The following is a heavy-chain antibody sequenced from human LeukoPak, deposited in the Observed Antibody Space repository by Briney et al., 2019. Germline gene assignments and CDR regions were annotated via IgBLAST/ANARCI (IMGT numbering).Heavy chain of an antibody. V-gene: IGHV3-53*01. D-gene: IGHD3-22*01. CDR1: GFTFSSYG. CDR3: TRSGYRHPYHFDS. CDR2: LYTGGGT. J-gene: IGHJ4*02. Sequence: AGGSLRLSCAASGFTFSSYGMHWVRQAPGKGLEWVSVLYTGGGTDHADSVKGRFTISRDNSKNTLSLQMNSLRVEDTAIYYCTRSGYRHPYHFDSWGQGTLVTVSS.